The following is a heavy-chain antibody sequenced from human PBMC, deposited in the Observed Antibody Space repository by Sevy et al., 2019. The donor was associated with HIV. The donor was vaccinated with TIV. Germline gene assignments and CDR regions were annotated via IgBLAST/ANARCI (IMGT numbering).Heavy chain of an antibody. CDR2: INQDGSVK. J-gene: IGHJ4*02. CDR3: VRAIAKDGSF. CDR1: GFSLNNYW. D-gene: IGHD6-13*01. Sequence: GGSLRLSCVASGFSLNNYWMNWVRQAPGKGLEWVANINQDGSVKYYVDSGGGRFTISRDNARNLVFLQMSSLRVDDSALYYCVRAIAKDGSFWGQGTLVTVSS. V-gene: IGHV3-7*01.